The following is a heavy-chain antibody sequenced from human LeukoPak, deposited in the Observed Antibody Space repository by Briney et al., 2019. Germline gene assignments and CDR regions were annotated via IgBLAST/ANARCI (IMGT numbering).Heavy chain of an antibody. J-gene: IGHJ4*02. CDR1: GFRFNTYW. CDR2: IKQDGNEK. V-gene: IGHV3-7*01. CDR3: ARDTLGEGEDANYAVYYFDY. D-gene: IGHD4/OR15-4a*01. Sequence: PGGYLRLSCAASGFRFNTYWMSWVRQAPGKGLEWVANIKQDGNEKYYADSVKGRFTISRDNGKNSLDLQMNSLRADDTAVYYCARDTLGEGEDANYAVYYFDYWGQGTVVTVSS.